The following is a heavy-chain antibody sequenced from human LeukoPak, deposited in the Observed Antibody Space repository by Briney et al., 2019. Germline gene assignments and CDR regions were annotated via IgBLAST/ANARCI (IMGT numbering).Heavy chain of an antibody. J-gene: IGHJ5*02. D-gene: IGHD3-9*01. CDR2: IIPIFGTA. CDR1: GGTFSSYA. CDR3: ARSRGYDILTGYYRHNWFDP. V-gene: IGHV1-69*13. Sequence: ASVKVSCKASGGTFSSYAISWVRQAPGQGLEWMGGIIPIFGTANYAQKFQGRVTITADESTSTAYMELSSLRSEDTAVYYCARSRGYDILTGYYRHNWFDPWGQGTLVTVSS.